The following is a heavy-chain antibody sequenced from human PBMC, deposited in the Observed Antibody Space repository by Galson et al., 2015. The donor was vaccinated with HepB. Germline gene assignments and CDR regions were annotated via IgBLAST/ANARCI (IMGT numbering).Heavy chain of an antibody. D-gene: IGHD3-9*01. CDR3: ARDPPMEAYYDILTGYYTFDY. V-gene: IGHV1-18*01. CDR1: GYTFTSYG. CDR2: ISAYNGNT. J-gene: IGHJ4*02. Sequence: SVKVSCKASGYTFTSYGISWVRQAPGQGLEWMGWISAYNGNTNYAQKLQGRVTMTTDTSTSTAYMELRSLRSDDTAVYYCARDPPMEAYYDILTGYYTFDYWGQGTLVTVSS.